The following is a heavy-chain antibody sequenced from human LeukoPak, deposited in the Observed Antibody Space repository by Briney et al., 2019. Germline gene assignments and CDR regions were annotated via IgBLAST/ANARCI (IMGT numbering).Heavy chain of an antibody. D-gene: IGHD4-23*01. J-gene: IGHJ3*02. CDR3: ARDPADYGGNSDDAFDI. V-gene: IGHV1/OR15-1*02. CDR2: INPNSGGT. Sequence: GASVKVSXKASGYIFTDYYMHWVRRAPGQELGWMGRINPNSGGTNYAQKFQGRVTMTRDTSISTAYTELSSLRSEDTATYYCARDPADYGGNSDDAFDIWGQGTMVTVSS. CDR1: GYIFTDYY.